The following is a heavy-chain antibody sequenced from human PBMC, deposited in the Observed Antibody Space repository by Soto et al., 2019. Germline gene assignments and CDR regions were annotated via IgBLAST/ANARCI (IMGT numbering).Heavy chain of an antibody. CDR2: ISGSDDST. CDR3: AKRSSSSTFDY. D-gene: IGHD6-6*01. Sequence: GGSLRLSCAASGGTFSSYAMSWVRQAPGKGLEWVSVISGSDDSTYYAASVKGRFTIPRDNSKNTLYLQMNSLRAEDTAVYYCAKRSSSSTFDYWGQGTLVTVS. J-gene: IGHJ4*02. CDR1: GGTFSSYA. V-gene: IGHV3-23*01.